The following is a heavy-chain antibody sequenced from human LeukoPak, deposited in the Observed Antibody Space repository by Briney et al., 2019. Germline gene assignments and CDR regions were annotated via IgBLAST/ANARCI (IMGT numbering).Heavy chain of an antibody. J-gene: IGHJ5*02. CDR1: GFTFSNYA. CDR3: AKDPHYDSSGYSFDP. V-gene: IGHV3-23*01. CDR2: IRGSGGST. Sequence: PGGSLRLSCAASGFTFSNYAMSWVRQAPGKGLEWVSGIRGSGGSTDYADSVKGRFTISGDNFKNTLYLQMNSLRAEDTAVYYCAKDPHYDSSGYSFDPWGQGTLVTVSS. D-gene: IGHD3-22*01.